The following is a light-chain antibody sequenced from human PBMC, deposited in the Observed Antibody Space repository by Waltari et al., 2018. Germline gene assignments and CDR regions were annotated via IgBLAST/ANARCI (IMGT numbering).Light chain of an antibody. J-gene: IGLJ2*01. CDR1: RSYVGGHNY. CDR3: SSYAGSNSAV. CDR2: QVN. V-gene: IGLV2-8*01. Sequence: QSALTQPPSASGSPGQSVTLPCTGTRSYVGGHNYVPWYQQHPGKAPKLMIYQVNKRPSGVPNRFSGSKSGNTASLTVSGLQAEDEADYYCSSYAGSNSAVFGGGTKVTVL.